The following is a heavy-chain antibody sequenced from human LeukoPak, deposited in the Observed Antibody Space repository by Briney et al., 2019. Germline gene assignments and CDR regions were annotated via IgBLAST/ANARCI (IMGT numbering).Heavy chain of an antibody. CDR3: AKDTARDGYNYYFDY. Sequence: GGSLRLSCAASGFTFDDYAMHWVRQAPGKGLEWVSLISWDGGSTYYADSVKGRFTISRDNSKNSLYLQMNSLRAEDTALYYCAKDTARDGYNYYFDYWGQGTLVTVSS. D-gene: IGHD5-24*01. V-gene: IGHV3-43D*03. CDR1: GFTFDDYA. CDR2: ISWDGGST. J-gene: IGHJ4*02.